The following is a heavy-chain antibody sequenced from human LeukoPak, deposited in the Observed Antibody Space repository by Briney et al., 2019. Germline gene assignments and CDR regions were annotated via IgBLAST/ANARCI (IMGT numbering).Heavy chain of an antibody. V-gene: IGHV3-30-3*01. Sequence: GGSLRLSCAASGFTFSSYVMHWVRQTPGKGLEWVAILSSDGVNKRYADFVQGRFTVSRDNFKNTLYLQMDSLTAEDTAVYYCAKEGGNSALDYWGQGTLVTVSS. CDR1: GFTFSSYV. D-gene: IGHD4-23*01. CDR2: LSSDGVNK. CDR3: AKEGGNSALDY. J-gene: IGHJ4*02.